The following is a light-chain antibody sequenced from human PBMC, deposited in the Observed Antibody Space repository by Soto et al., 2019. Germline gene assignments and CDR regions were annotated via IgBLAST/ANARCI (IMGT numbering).Light chain of an antibody. CDR3: QAWDSSTPVV. CDR1: KLGDKY. V-gene: IGLV3-1*01. J-gene: IGLJ2*01. CDR2: QDN. Sequence: SYELTQPPSVSVSPGQTASITCSGDKLGDKYACWYQQKPGQSPVLVIYQDNKRPSGIPERFSGSNSGNTATLTISGTQAMDEADYYCQAWDSSTPVVFGGGTQLTV.